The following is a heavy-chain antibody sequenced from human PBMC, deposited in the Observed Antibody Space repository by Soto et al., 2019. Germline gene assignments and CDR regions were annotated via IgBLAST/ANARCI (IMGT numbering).Heavy chain of an antibody. CDR1: GFTFSRHG. Sequence: QVQLAESGGGVVQPGRSLRLSCVASGFTFSRHGMNWVRQAPGKGLEWVAVISYDGSNKYYADSVKGRFTISRDNSKNTLYLQMSSLRAEDTAVYYCAKNIAVTGRSYYYYAMDVWGQGTTVTVSS. V-gene: IGHV3-30*18. J-gene: IGHJ6*02. CDR2: ISYDGSNK. D-gene: IGHD6-19*01. CDR3: AKNIAVTGRSYYYYAMDV.